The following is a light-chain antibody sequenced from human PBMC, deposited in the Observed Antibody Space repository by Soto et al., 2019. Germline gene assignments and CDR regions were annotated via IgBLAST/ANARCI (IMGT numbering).Light chain of an antibody. CDR1: QSVSSY. V-gene: IGKV1-39*01. CDR2: AAS. CDR3: QQSYRAVT. Sequence: DIQMTQSPSSLSASVGDRISIPCRASQSVSSYLNWYQQKPGKAPRLLIYAASHLQTGVPSRFRGTGSATHFTLTISSLQPENFATYYCQQSYRAVTFGQGTRLENK. J-gene: IGKJ5*01.